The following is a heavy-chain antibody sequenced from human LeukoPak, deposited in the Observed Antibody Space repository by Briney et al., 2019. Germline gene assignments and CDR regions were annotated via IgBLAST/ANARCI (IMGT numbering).Heavy chain of an antibody. CDR3: ATRSSSPYEYYFDY. J-gene: IGHJ4*02. V-gene: IGHV1-24*01. CDR1: GYTLTELS. D-gene: IGHD6-6*01. CDR2: FDPEDGET. Sequence: ASVTVSCTVSGYTLTELSMHWVRQAPGKGLEWMGGFDPEDGETIYAQKFQGRVTMTEDTSTDTAYMELSSLRSEDTAVYYCATRSSSPYEYYFDYWGQGTLVTVSS.